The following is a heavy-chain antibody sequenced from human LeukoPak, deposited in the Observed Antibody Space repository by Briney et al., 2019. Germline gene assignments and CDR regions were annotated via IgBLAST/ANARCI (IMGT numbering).Heavy chain of an antibody. V-gene: IGHV4-59*01. CDR3: ARDSVFETNWFDP. D-gene: IGHD3-16*01. CDR2: ITYSGST. CDR1: GASISGSY. J-gene: IGHJ5*02. Sequence: SETLSLTCTVSGASISGSYWSWIRQPPGKGLEWIGYITYSGSTNYNPSFKSRVTMSVDVSKNQLSLKLRSVTAADTAVYYCARDSVFETNWFDPWGQGTLVTVSS.